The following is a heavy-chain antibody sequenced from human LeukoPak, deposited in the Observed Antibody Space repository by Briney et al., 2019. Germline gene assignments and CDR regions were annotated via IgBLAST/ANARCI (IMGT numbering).Heavy chain of an antibody. J-gene: IGHJ4*02. CDR2: IYYTGNT. CDR3: ARQTGSGLFILP. Sequence: SETLSLTCTVSGVSISSSYSYWGWVRQPPGMGLEWIGSIYYTGNTYYNASLKSQVSISIDTSKNQFSLKLTSVTAADTAVYYCARQTGSGLFILPGGQGTLVTVSS. D-gene: IGHD3/OR15-3a*01. CDR1: GVSISSSYSY. V-gene: IGHV4-39*01.